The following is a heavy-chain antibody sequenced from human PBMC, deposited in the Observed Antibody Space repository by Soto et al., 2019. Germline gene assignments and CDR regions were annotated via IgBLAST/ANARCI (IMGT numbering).Heavy chain of an antibody. CDR1: GFTFSDYA. Sequence: EVQLVESGGGLVQPGGSLKLSCAASGFTFSDYAMAWVRQSPGKGLEWVSSISGSGGSTYYADSVKGRFTISRDNSKNTVFLQMNSLRAEDTAVYYCAKDHGMDVWGQGATVTVSS. CDR2: ISGSGGST. CDR3: AKDHGMDV. J-gene: IGHJ6*02. V-gene: IGHV3-23*04.